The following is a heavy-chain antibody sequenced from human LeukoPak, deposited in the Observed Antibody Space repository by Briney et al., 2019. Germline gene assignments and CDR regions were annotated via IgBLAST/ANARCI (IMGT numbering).Heavy chain of an antibody. V-gene: IGHV4-4*07. CDR2: IYTSGST. D-gene: IGHD1-26*01. CDR1: GGSISSYY. CDR3: ARSYSGSYYRGQYYFDY. Sequence: SETLSLTCTVSGGSISSYYWSWIRQPAGKGLEGIGRIYTSGSTNYNPSLKSRVTMSVDTSKNQFSLKLSSVTAADTAVYYCARSYSGSYYRGQYYFDYWGQGTLVTVSS. J-gene: IGHJ4*02.